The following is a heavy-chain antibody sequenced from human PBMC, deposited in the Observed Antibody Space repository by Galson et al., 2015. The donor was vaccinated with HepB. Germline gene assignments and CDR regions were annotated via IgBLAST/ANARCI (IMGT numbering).Heavy chain of an antibody. CDR1: GFTFSSYA. D-gene: IGHD3-16*02. J-gene: IGHJ4*02. CDR3: AKGPLFTYYDYIWGSYRYTGFDY. V-gene: IGHV3-23*01. CDR2: ISGSGGST. Sequence: SLRLSCAASGFTFSSYAMSWVRQAPGKGLEWVSAISGSGGSTYYADSVKGRFTITRDNSKNTLYLQMNSLRAEDTAVYYCAKGPLFTYYDYIWGSYRYTGFDYWGQGTLVTVSS.